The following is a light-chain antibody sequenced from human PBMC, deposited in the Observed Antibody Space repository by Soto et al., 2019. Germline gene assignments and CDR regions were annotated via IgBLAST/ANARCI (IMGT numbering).Light chain of an antibody. CDR2: DAS. CDR3: QHDENYPIS. CDR1: QSVRSW. V-gene: IGKV1-5*01. Sequence: EIRVKNSPASLSVSILLTVPITFRASQSVRSWLAWYQQKPGRAPKFLIYDASSLESGVPSRFSGSGSGTEFTLTISKLQPDDFTTYCCQHDENYPISFGRGTKVEI. J-gene: IGKJ4*01.